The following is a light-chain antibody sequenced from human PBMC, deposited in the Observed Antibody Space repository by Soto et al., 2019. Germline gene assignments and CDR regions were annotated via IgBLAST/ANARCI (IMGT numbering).Light chain of an antibody. Sequence: QSVLTQPPSVSGAPGQRVTISCTGSSSNIGAGYDVHWYQQLPGTAPKLFIYGNRTRPSGVPDRFSGSKSGTSASLAITGLQAEDEADYYCQSYDSSLNGVIFGGGTKLTVL. J-gene: IGLJ2*01. CDR3: QSYDSSLNGVI. V-gene: IGLV1-40*01. CDR1: SSNIGAGYD. CDR2: GNR.